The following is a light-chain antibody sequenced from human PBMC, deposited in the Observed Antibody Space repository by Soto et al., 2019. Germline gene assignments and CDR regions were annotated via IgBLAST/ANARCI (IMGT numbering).Light chain of an antibody. CDR3: QQADSLPFT. V-gene: IGKV1D-12*01. J-gene: IGKJ3*01. Sequence: DVQMTQSPSSVSASVGDRVIITCRASQGISKWLAWYQQKPGKAPKLLIYDASSFQSGVPSRFSGSGSGTDFTLTISNLQAEDFATYYCQQADSLPFTFGPGTKVDIK. CDR2: DAS. CDR1: QGISKW.